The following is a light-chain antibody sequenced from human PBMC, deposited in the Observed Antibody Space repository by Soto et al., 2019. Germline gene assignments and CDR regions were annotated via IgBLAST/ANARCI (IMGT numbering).Light chain of an antibody. CDR1: SSDVGGYNY. CDR3: SSFTNTITRYA. V-gene: IGLV2-14*01. CDR2: EVS. Sequence: QSVLTQPASVSGSPGQSITISCTGTSSDVGGYNYVSWFQHHPGKAPKLIIYEVSYRPSGVSARFSGSKSGDTASLTISGLQAEDEADYYCSSFTNTITRYAFGTGT. J-gene: IGLJ1*01.